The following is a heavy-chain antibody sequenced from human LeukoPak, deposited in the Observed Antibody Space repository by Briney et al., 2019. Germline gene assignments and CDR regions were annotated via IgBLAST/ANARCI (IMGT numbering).Heavy chain of an antibody. CDR1: GFTFSNAW. J-gene: IGHJ4*02. V-gene: IGHV3-15*01. Sequence: PGGSLRLSCAASGFTFSNAWMTWVRQAPGKGLEWVGRINSKTDGGTTDYAAPVKGRFTISRDDSKNTLYLQMNSLKTEDTAVYYCTRGGWLRYYFDYWGQGTLVTVSS. D-gene: IGHD5-24*01. CDR2: INSKTDGGTT. CDR3: TRGGWLRYYFDY.